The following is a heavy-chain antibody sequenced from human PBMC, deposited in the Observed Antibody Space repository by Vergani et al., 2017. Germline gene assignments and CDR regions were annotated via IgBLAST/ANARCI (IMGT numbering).Heavy chain of an antibody. CDR3: ARDSSSSSGWFDP. D-gene: IGHD6-13*01. V-gene: IGHV3-21*01. Sequence: EVQLVESGGGLVKPGGSLRLSCAASGFTFSSYSMNWVRQAPGKGLEWVSSISSSSSYIYYADSVKGRFTISRDNAKNSLYLQMNSLRAEDTAVYYCARDSSSSSGWFDPWGQGTLVTVSS. CDR2: ISSSSSYI. J-gene: IGHJ5*02. CDR1: GFTFSSYS.